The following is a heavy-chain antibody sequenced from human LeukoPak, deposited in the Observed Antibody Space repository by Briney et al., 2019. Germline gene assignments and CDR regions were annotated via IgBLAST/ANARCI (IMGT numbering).Heavy chain of an antibody. CDR1: GFIVNNKY. CDR2: IYNDGRT. Sequence: GGSLRLSCAASGFIVNNKYMTWVRQAPGKGLEWVSLIYNDGRTYYADSVKGRCTISRDNSKNTLYLQMNSLRVEDTAVYYCARGLFLSGYLDAFDIWGQRTVVTVSS. V-gene: IGHV3-53*01. CDR3: ARGLFLSGYLDAFDI. J-gene: IGHJ3*02. D-gene: IGHD3-22*01.